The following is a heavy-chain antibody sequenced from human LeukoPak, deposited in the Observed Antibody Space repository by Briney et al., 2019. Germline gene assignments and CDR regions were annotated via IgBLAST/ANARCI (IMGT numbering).Heavy chain of an antibody. CDR2: ISANGDST. D-gene: IGHD3-10*01. Sequence: GGSLRLSCSASGFTFSSYAIHWVRQAPGKGPEYVSVISANGDSTYYADSVKGRFTISRDNSKNTLYLQMSSLRAEDTAVYYCVKDIMEGYYGSGLTYGMDVWGQGTAVTVSS. V-gene: IGHV3-64D*06. J-gene: IGHJ6*02. CDR1: GFTFSSYA. CDR3: VKDIMEGYYGSGLTYGMDV.